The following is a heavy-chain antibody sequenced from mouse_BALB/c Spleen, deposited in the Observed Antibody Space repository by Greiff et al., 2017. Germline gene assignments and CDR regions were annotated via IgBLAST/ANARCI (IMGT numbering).Heavy chain of an antibody. CDR1: GFTFSSYA. V-gene: IGHV5-9-4*01. CDR2: ISSGGSYT. CDR3: ARVTTVVPFDY. J-gene: IGHJ2*01. D-gene: IGHD1-1*01. Sequence: EVQRVESGGGLVKPGGSLKLSCAASGFTFSSYAMSWVRQSPEKRLEWVAEISSGGSYTYYPDTVTGRFTISRDNAKNTLYLEMSSLRSEDTAMYYCARVTTVVPFDYWGQGTTLTVSS.